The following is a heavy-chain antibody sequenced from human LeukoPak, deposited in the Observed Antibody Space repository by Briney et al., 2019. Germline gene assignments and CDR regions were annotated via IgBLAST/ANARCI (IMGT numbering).Heavy chain of an antibody. D-gene: IGHD4-17*01. J-gene: IGHJ4*02. CDR2: IYYSGST. CDR3: ARDNTVTLDY. V-gene: IGHV4-59*01. CDR1: GGSISSYY. Sequence: PSETLSLTCTVSGGSISSYYWSWIRQPPGKGLEWIGYIYYSGSTNYNPSLKSRVTISVDTSKNQFSLKLSSVTAADTAVYYCARDNTVTLDYWGQGTLVTVSS.